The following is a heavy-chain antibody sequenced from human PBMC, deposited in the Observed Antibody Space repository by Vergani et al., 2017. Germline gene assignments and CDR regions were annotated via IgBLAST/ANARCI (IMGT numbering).Heavy chain of an antibody. D-gene: IGHD3-9*01. J-gene: IGHJ5*02. CDR2: IKSKTDGGTT. Sequence: EVQLVESGGGLVQPGGSLRLSCAASGFTFSSYAMHWVRQAPGKGLEWVGRIKSKTDGGTTDYAAPVKGRFTISRDDSKNTLYLQMNSLKTEDTAVYYCTTEEMARYFDWLPLPWIPFDPWGQGTLVTVSS. V-gene: IGHV3-15*01. CDR3: TTEEMARYFDWLPLPWIPFDP. CDR1: GFTFSSYA.